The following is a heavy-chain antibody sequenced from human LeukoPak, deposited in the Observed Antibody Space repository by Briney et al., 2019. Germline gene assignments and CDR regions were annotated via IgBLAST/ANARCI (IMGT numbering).Heavy chain of an antibody. CDR1: GGSISSGDYF. Sequence: SETLSLTCTVSGGSISSGDYFWTWIRQPPGKGLEWIGYIYYGGSTYYTPSLKSRVAISVDTSKNQFSLKLNSVTAADTAVYYCARGADSSGYYSIFYFDYWGQGTLVTVSS. V-gene: IGHV4-30-4*01. CDR3: ARGADSSGYYSIFYFDY. D-gene: IGHD3-22*01. J-gene: IGHJ4*02. CDR2: IYYGGST.